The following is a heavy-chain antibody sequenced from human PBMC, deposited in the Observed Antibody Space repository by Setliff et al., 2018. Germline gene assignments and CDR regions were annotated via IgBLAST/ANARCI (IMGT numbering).Heavy chain of an antibody. J-gene: IGHJ4*02. CDR1: GFSFTNYG. Sequence: GASVKVSCKTSGFSFTNYGTNWVRQPPGQGLEWMTMIIPSTGNTNYAQKFQGRVTMTADTSTNTVYMYLSSLGAEDTAVYYCVRERRGGRFDYWGQGTLVTVSS. CDR2: IIPSTGNT. CDR3: VRERRGGRFDY. V-gene: IGHV1-18*01.